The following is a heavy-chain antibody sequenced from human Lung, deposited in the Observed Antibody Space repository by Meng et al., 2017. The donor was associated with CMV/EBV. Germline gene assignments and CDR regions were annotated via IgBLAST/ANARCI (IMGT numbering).Heavy chain of an antibody. V-gene: IGHV3-30*04. D-gene: IGHD3-10*01. CDR3: ARDRGSLWFGEFGY. J-gene: IGHJ4*02. CDR1: GFTFSSYA. CDR2: ISYDGSNK. Sequence: GESXKISCAASGFTFSSYAMHWVRQAPGKGLEWVAVISYDGSNKYYADSVKGRFTISRDNSKNTLYLQMNSLRAEDTAVYYCARDRGSLWFGEFGYWGQGXLVTVSS.